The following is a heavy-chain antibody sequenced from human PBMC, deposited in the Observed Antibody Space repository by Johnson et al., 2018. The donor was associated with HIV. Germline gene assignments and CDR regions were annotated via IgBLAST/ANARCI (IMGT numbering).Heavy chain of an antibody. Sequence: VQLVESGGGLIEPGGSLRLSCAASGFIFSNAWMTWVRQAPGKGLEWVGRIKGKTDGGTTDYAAPVKGRFTISRDDSKNTLYLQMNSLTTEDTAVYYCTTAIVIDAFDIWGQGTMVTVSS. D-gene: IGHD3-16*02. V-gene: IGHV3-15*01. J-gene: IGHJ3*02. CDR3: TTAIVIDAFDI. CDR2: IKGKTDGGTT. CDR1: GFIFSNAW.